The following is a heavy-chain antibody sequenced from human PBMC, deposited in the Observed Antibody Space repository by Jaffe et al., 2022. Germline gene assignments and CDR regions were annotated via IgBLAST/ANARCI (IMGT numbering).Heavy chain of an antibody. CDR3: AKSDLRWGPGARVYFDY. CDR2: ISGSGGST. V-gene: IGHV3-23*01. J-gene: IGHJ4*02. D-gene: IGHD4-17*01. CDR1: GFTFSSYA. Sequence: EVQLLESGGGLVQPGGSLRLSCAASGFTFSSYAMSWVRQAPGKGLEWVSAISGSGGSTYYADSVKGRFTISRDNSKNTLYLQMNSLRAEDTAVYYCAKSDLRWGPGARVYFDYWGQGTLVTVSS.